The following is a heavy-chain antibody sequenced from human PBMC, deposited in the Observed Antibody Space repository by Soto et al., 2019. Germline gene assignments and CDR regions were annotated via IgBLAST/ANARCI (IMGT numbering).Heavy chain of an antibody. D-gene: IGHD6-6*01. J-gene: IGHJ6*02. CDR1: GGTFSSYA. CDR2: IIPIFGTA. CDR3: ARVQSSIAARPSYYYYYGMDV. Sequence: QVQLVQSGAEVKKPGSSVKVSCKASGGTFSSYAISWVRQAPGQGLEWMGGIIPIFGTANYAQKFQGRVTLTADESTSTAYMELSSLRSEDTAVYYCARVQSSIAARPSYYYYYGMDVWGQGTTVTVSS. V-gene: IGHV1-69*01.